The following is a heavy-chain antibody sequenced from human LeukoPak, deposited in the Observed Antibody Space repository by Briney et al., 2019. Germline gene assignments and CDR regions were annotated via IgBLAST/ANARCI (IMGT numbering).Heavy chain of an antibody. J-gene: IGHJ3*02. D-gene: IGHD6-19*01. CDR2: IYYSGST. CDR3: ARDGGHSSGWPDAFDI. Sequence: SETLSLTCTVSGGTISSYYWSWIRQPPGKGLEWIGYIYYSGSTNYNPSLKSRVTISVDTPKNQFSLKLSSVTAADTAVYYCARDGGHSSGWPDAFDIWGQGTMVTVSS. V-gene: IGHV4-59*01. CDR1: GGTISSYY.